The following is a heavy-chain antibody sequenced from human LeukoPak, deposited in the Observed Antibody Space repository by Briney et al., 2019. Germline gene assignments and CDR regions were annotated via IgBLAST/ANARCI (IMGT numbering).Heavy chain of an antibody. Sequence: SETLSLACTVSGGSISSGGYYWSWIRQHPGKGLEWIGYIYYSGSTYYNPSLKSRVTISVDTSMNQFSLKLSSVTAADTAVYYCAREYCGGDCYSGAFDIWGQGTMVTVSS. CDR1: GGSISSGGYY. V-gene: IGHV4-31*03. CDR2: IYYSGST. D-gene: IGHD2-21*02. CDR3: AREYCGGDCYSGAFDI. J-gene: IGHJ3*02.